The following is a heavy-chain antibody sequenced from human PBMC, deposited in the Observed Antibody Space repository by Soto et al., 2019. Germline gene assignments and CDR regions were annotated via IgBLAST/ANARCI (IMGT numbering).Heavy chain of an antibody. V-gene: IGHV3-23*01. CDR1: GFTFSSYA. CDR3: ARRDGYIDY. Sequence: GGSLRLSCAASGFTFSSYAMSWVRQAPGKGLEWVSSISGSGGSTYYADSVKGRFTISRHNSKNTLYLQMNSLRAEDTAVYYCARRDGYIDYWGQGTLVTVSS. J-gene: IGHJ4*02. CDR2: ISGSGGST.